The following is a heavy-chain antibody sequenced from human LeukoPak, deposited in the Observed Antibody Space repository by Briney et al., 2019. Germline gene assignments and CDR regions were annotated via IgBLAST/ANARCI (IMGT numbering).Heavy chain of an antibody. J-gene: IGHJ4*02. CDR3: ARESSGLPGTREFDY. CDR1: GYTFPRYG. V-gene: IGHV1-18*01. CDR2: ISGYNANT. D-gene: IGHD6-13*01. Sequence: GASVKVSCKASGYTFPRYGISWVRQAPGQGLEWMGWISGYNANTKYAQKLQGRVTMTTDTSTSTAYMDLRSLRSDDTAVYYCARESSGLPGTREFDYWGQGTLVTVSS.